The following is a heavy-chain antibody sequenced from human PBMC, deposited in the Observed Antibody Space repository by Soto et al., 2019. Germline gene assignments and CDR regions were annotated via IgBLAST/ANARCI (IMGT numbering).Heavy chain of an antibody. J-gene: IGHJ3*02. CDR2: ISAYNGNT. CDR3: ARYFSDDYGDFDAFDI. Sequence: VASVKVSCKASGYTFTSYGISWVRQAPGQGLEWMGWISAYNGNTNYAQKLQGRVTMTTDTSTSTAYMELRSLRSDDTAVYYCARYFSDDYGDFDAFDIWGQGTMVTVSS. CDR1: GYTFTSYG. V-gene: IGHV1-18*01. D-gene: IGHD4-17*01.